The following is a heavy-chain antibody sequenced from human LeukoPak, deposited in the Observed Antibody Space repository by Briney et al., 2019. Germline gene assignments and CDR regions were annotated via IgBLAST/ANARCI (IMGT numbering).Heavy chain of an antibody. D-gene: IGHD3-10*01. V-gene: IGHV1-3*01. Sequence: KFQGRVTITRDTSASTAYMELSSLRSEDMAVYYCAREGGREWFGEDAFEIWGQGTMVTVSS. J-gene: IGHJ3*02. CDR3: AREGGREWFGEDAFEI.